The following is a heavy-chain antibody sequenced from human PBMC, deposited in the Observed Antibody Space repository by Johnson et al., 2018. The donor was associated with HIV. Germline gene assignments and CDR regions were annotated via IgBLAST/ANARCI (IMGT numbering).Heavy chain of an antibody. J-gene: IGHJ3*02. D-gene: IGHD3-10*01. CDR3: ASEFRGVLDI. CDR2: ISWNSGST. CDR1: GFTFDDYA. V-gene: IGHV3-9*01. Sequence: VQLVESGGGLVQPGRSLRLSCAASGFTFDDYAMHWVRQAPGKGLEWVSGISWNSGSTYYADSVKGRFTISRDNSKNTLYLQMNSLRVEDTAVYYCASEFRGVLDIWGQGTMVTVSS.